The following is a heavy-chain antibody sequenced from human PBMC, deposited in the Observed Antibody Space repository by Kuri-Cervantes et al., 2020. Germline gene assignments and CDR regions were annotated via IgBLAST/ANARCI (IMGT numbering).Heavy chain of an antibody. J-gene: IGHJ6*02. CDR2: ISSNGGST. D-gene: IGHD2-15*01. CDR1: GFTFSSYA. CDR3: ARYPNVVVAAGCGMDV. V-gene: IGHV3-64*01. Sequence: GEYLMIPCAASGFTFSSYAMHWVREAPGKGLEYVSAISSNGGSTYYANAVKGRFTISRDNSNKRLNPQMGILRAEDMSVYYCARYPNVVVAAGCGMDVWGQGITVTVSS.